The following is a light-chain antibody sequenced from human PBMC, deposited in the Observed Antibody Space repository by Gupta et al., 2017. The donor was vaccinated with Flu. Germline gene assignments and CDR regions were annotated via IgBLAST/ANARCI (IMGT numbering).Light chain of an antibody. CDR1: SGSVPTKSN. V-gene: IGLV8-61*01. Sequence: QPVVTQDPSLPVSPGGTATLTCGLTSGSVPTKSNAPCYHQTPVTAPRTLIYNTEPRPSGVPARCFGAILGSKAALTITGAQADDECDYYCVLYRNRGIWVFGGGTKLTVL. CDR2: NTE. J-gene: IGLJ3*02. CDR3: VLYRNRGIWV.